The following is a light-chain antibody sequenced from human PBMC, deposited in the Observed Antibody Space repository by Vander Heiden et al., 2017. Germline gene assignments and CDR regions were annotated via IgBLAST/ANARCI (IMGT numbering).Light chain of an antibody. CDR1: QSINNY. V-gene: IGKV1-27*01. Sequence: DMQMTQSPSSLSASVGDRVTITCRASQSINNYLDWYQQKPGKVPKLLIYAASTLQSGVPSRFSGSGSGTDFTLTISSLQPEDVATYYCQKYDSVPFTFGPGTKVDIK. CDR2: AAS. J-gene: IGKJ3*01. CDR3: QKYDSVPFT.